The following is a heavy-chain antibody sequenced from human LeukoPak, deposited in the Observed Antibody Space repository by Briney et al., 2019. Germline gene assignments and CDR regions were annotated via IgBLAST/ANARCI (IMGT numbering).Heavy chain of an antibody. J-gene: IGHJ5*02. CDR2: IRSSSET. V-gene: IGHV3-69-1*01. D-gene: IGHD5-12*01. Sequence: GGSLRLSCAASGFTVSSNYMNWVRQAPGKGLEWVSHIRSSSETFYADSVKGRFTISRDNARNSLYLQMNNLRGEDTAIYYCARDAGNSGYGCDLWGQGTLVTVSS. CDR1: GFTVSSNY. CDR3: ARDAGNSGYGCDL.